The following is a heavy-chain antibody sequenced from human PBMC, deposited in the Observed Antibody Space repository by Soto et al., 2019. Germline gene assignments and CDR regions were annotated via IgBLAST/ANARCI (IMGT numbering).Heavy chain of an antibody. CDR1: GYTFTSYA. CDR2: INAGNGNT. Sequence: QVQLVQSGAEVKKPGASVKVSCKASGYTFTSYAMHWVRRAPGQRLEWMGWINAGNGNTKYSQKFQGRVTITRDTSASTAYMELSSLRSEDTAVYYCARTVGYYYGMDVWGQGNTVTVSS. CDR3: ARTVGYYYGMDV. J-gene: IGHJ6*02. D-gene: IGHD4-17*01. V-gene: IGHV1-3*01.